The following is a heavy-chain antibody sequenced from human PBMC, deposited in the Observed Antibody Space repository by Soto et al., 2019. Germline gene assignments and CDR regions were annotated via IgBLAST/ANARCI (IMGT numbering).Heavy chain of an antibody. CDR1: GYTFTSYG. Sequence: ASVKVSCKASGYTFTSYGISWVRQAPGQGLEWMGWISAYKGNTNYAQKLQGRGTITTDKSRSTAVMALKSLRSDDTAVYYCARGLELRPDADFDYWGQGTLVTVSS. D-gene: IGHD1-7*01. J-gene: IGHJ4*02. V-gene: IGHV1-18*01. CDR3: ARGLELRPDADFDY. CDR2: ISAYKGNT.